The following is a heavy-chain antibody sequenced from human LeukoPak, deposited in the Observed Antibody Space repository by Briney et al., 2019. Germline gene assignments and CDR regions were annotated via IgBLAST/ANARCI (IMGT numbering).Heavy chain of an antibody. J-gene: IGHJ4*02. CDR1: GDSITTSNW. Sequence: SGTLSLTCAVSGDSITTSNWWNWVRQPPGKGLEWIGKIYHRGSTNYNPSLKGRVTMSVDKSKNQFSLNLTSVTAADTAVYYCATSRDGYNHFDYWGQGILVTVSS. D-gene: IGHD5-24*01. CDR3: ATSRDGYNHFDY. V-gene: IGHV4-4*02. CDR2: IYHRGST.